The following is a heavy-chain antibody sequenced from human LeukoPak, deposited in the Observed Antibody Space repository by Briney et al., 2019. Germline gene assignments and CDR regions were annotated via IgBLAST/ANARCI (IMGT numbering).Heavy chain of an antibody. CDR3: ARGIVGATRGLFDY. Sequence: SETLSLTCAVYGGSFRGYYWSWIRQSPGKGLGSIGEINHSGSTNYNPSLKSRVTISVDTSMNQFSLRLSSVTAADTAVYYCARGIVGATRGLFDYWGQGILVTVSS. V-gene: IGHV4-34*01. D-gene: IGHD1-26*01. CDR1: GGSFRGYY. J-gene: IGHJ4*02. CDR2: INHSGST.